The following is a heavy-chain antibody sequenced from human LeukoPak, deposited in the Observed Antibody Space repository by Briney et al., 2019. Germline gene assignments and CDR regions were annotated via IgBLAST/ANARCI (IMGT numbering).Heavy chain of an antibody. CDR3: SRTKCGDYADY. V-gene: IGHV4-59*01. J-gene: IGHJ4*02. CDR1: GDSISSYY. D-gene: IGHD4-17*01. CDR2: IYYSGST. Sequence: NPSETLSLTCTVSGDSISSYYWSWIRQPPGKGLEWIGYIYYSGSTNYNPSLKSRVTISVDTSKNQFSLKLSSVTAADTAVYYCSRTKCGDYADYWGQGTLVTVSS.